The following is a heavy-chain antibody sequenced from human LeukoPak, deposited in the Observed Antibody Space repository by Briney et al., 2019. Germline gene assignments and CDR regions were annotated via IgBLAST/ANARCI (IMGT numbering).Heavy chain of an antibody. CDR3: ARGEVRMYSSSRTPTGLFDY. Sequence: KSSETLSLTCTVSGGSISSSSYYWGWIRQPPGKGLEWIGSIYYSGSTYYNPSLKSRVTISVDTSKNQFSLKLSSVTAADTAVYYCARGEVRMYSSSRTPTGLFDYWGQGTLVTVSS. CDR2: IYYSGST. V-gene: IGHV4-39*07. CDR1: GGSISSSSYY. J-gene: IGHJ4*02. D-gene: IGHD6-13*01.